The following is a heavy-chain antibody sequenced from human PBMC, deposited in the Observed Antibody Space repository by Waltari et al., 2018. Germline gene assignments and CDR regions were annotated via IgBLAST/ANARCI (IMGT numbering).Heavy chain of an antibody. J-gene: IGHJ4*02. D-gene: IGHD6-6*01. CDR3: ASMGYSSSSGVDY. Sequence: QVQLQESGPGLVKPSQTLSLTCTVSGGSISSCRYYWSWIRQPAGKGLEWIGRIYTSGSTNYNPSLKSRVTISVDTSKNQFSLKLSSVTAADTAVYYCASMGYSSSSGVDYWGQGTLVTVSS. CDR1: GGSISSCRYY. CDR2: IYTSGST. V-gene: IGHV4-61*02.